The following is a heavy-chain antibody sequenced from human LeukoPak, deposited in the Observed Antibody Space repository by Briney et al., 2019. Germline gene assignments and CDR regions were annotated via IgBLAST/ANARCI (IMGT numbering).Heavy chain of an antibody. CDR2: IISTGGTI. Sequence: GGSLGLSCAASGFTFSDYYMSWIRQAPGKGLEWLSYIISTGGTIYYADSVKGRFTISRDNAKNSLYLQMNSLRAEDTAVYYCAGYSSGWFGAFHIWGQGTMVTVSS. V-gene: IGHV3-11*04. CDR3: AGYSSGWFGAFHI. CDR1: GFTFSDYY. J-gene: IGHJ3*02. D-gene: IGHD6-19*01.